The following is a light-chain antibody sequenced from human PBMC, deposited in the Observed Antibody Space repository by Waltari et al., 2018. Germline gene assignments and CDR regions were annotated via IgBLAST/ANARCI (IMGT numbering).Light chain of an antibody. CDR3: HQRADWPLT. CDR2: DAS. J-gene: IGKJ4*01. CDR1: QNVSGS. Sequence: VLTQSPVTLSLPPGERATPPCRASQNVSGSLACYQQKPGKAPRLLIYDASNRATDIPPRFSGSGSGTDFTLTISSLEPEDFAVYFCHQRADWPLTFGGGTKVEIK. V-gene: IGKV3-11*01.